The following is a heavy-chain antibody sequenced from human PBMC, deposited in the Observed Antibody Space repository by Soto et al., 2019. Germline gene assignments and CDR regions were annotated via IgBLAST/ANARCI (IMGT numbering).Heavy chain of an antibody. V-gene: IGHV3-30*18. CDR1: GFTFSSYG. CDR2: ISHDGNDK. CDR3: AKDGDVAAAGYYFDY. Sequence: PGGSLRLSCAASGFTFSSYGMHWVRQAPGKGLEWVAVISHDGNDKYHADSVKGRFTISRDNSKNTLYLQMNSLRLEDTAVYYCAKDGDVAAAGYYFDYWGRGTVVTVTS. J-gene: IGHJ4*02. D-gene: IGHD6-13*01.